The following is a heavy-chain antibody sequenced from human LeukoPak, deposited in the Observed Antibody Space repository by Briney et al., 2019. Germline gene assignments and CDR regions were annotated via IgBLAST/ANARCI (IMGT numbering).Heavy chain of an antibody. D-gene: IGHD1-1*01. CDR3: ARGGYREAFDI. V-gene: IGHV4-61*02. CDR2: IYTSGST. J-gene: IGHJ3*02. Sequence: SETLSLTCTVFGGSISSGSYYWSWIRQPAGKGLEWIGRIYTSGSTNYNPSLKSRVTMSVDTSKNQFSLKLSSVTAADTAVYYCARGGYREAFDIWGQGTMVTVSS. CDR1: GGSISSGSYY.